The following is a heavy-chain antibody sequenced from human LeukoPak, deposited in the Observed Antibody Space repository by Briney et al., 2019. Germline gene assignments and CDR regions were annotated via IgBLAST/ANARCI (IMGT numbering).Heavy chain of an antibody. V-gene: IGHV1-18*01. D-gene: IGHD3-22*01. CDR3: ARDLGRDSSGSDFDY. Sequence: ASVKVSCKASGYTFTSYGISWVRQAPGQGLEWMGWISAYNGNTNYAQKLQGRVTMTTDTSTSTAYMELRGLRSDDTAVYYCARDLGRDSSGSDFDYWGQGTLVTVSS. CDR1: GYTFTSYG. CDR2: ISAYNGNT. J-gene: IGHJ4*02.